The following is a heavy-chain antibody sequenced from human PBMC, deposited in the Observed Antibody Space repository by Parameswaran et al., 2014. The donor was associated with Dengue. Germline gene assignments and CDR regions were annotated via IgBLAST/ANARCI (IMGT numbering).Heavy chain of an antibody. V-gene: IGHV1-2*02. J-gene: IGHJ4*02. CDR3: ARDRHYYDSSGYTL. CDR2: INPNSGGT. D-gene: IGHD3-22*01. Sequence: WVRQAPGQGLEWMGWINPNSGGTNYAQKFQGRVTMTRDTSISTAYMELSRLRSDDTAVYYCARDRHYYDSSGYTLWGQGTLVTVSS.